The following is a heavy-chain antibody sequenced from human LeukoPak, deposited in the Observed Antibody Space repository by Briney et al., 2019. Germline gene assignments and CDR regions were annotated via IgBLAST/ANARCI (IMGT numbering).Heavy chain of an antibody. D-gene: IGHD1-14*01. CDR1: GGSISRNT. Sequence: LSLTCTVSGGSISRNTYYWAWIRQSPGKGLEWVAFIRYDGSSEFYADSVKGRFTISRDNSKNTLYLQMNGLRGEDTASYHCAKTGFQFGDYYYYMDVWGKGTTVTVSS. J-gene: IGHJ6*03. CDR2: IRYDGSSE. CDR3: AKTGFQFGDYYYYMDV. V-gene: IGHV3-30*04.